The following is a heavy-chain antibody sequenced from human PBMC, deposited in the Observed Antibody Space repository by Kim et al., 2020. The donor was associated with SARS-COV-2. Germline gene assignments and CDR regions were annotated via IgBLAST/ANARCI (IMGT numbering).Heavy chain of an antibody. J-gene: IGHJ6*02. CDR3: ARDGRDGYRGLYYYYGMDV. CDR1: GFTFSDYY. Sequence: GGSLRPSCAASGFTFSDYYMSWIRQAPGKGLEWVSYISSSGSTIYYADSVKGRFTISRDNAKNSLYLQMNSLRAEDTAVYYCARDGRDGYRGLYYYYGMDVWGQGTTVTVSS. D-gene: IGHD5-12*01. V-gene: IGHV3-11*04. CDR2: ISSSGSTI.